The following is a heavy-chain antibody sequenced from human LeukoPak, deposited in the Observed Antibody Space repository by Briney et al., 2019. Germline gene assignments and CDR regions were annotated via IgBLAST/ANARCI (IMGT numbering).Heavy chain of an antibody. V-gene: IGHV3-48*03. J-gene: IGHJ4*02. CDR1: GFTFGSYE. CDR3: ARNVYDLRGQWLVPGFDY. D-gene: IGHD6-19*01. CDR2: IGTIISTT. Sequence: GRSLRLSCAASGFTFGSYEMNWVRQAPGKGLEWVSYIGTIISTTYYADSVKGRFTVSRDDAKSSLYLQMSSLRAEDTAVYYCARNVYDLRGQWLVPGFDYWGQGTLVTVSS.